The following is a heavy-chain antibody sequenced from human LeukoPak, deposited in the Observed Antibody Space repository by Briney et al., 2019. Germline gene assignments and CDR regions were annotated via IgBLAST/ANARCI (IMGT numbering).Heavy chain of an antibody. Sequence: ASVKVSCKASGYTFTSYGISWVRQAPGQGLEGMGWISAYNGNTNYAQKFQGRVTMTRDTSISTAYMELSRLRSDDTAVYYCAREHIVVVTAISEHWGQGTLVTVSS. CDR2: ISAYNGNT. CDR3: AREHIVVVTAISEH. V-gene: IGHV1-18*01. J-gene: IGHJ1*01. D-gene: IGHD2-21*02. CDR1: GYTFTSYG.